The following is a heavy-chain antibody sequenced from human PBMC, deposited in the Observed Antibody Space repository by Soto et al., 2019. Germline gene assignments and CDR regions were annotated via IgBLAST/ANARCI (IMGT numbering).Heavy chain of an antibody. D-gene: IGHD2-2*01. CDR3: TTSPPAAIPWYYYYYRDV. V-gene: IGHV3-15*01. CDR1: GFTFSNAW. Sequence: EVQLVESGGGLVKPGGSLRLSCAASGFTFSNAWMSWVRQAPGKGLEWVGRIKSKTDGGTTDYAAPVKGRFTISRDDSKNTLELQRNSLKTEDTAVYYCTTSPPAAIPWYYYYYRDVWGKGTTVTVSS. CDR2: IKSKTDGGTT. J-gene: IGHJ6*03.